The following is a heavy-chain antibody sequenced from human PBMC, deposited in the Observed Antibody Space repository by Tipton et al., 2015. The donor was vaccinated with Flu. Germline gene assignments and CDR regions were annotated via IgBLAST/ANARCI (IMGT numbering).Heavy chain of an antibody. J-gene: IGHJ4*02. D-gene: IGHD3-10*01. CDR3: ARIIRITMIRGLRDPYYFDY. CDR1: GGSISTSGYF. CDR2: VYYSGGT. V-gene: IGHV4-39*07. Sequence: LRLSCTVSGGSISTSGYFWGWIRQPPGKALEWIGSVYYSGGTHHNPSLKSRVSISGDTSKNQFSLKLTYVTAADTSVYFCARIIRITMIRGLRDPYYFDYRGQGMLVTVSS.